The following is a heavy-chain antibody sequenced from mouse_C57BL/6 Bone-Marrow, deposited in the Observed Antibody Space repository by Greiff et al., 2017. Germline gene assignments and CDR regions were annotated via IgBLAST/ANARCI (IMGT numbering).Heavy chain of an antibody. J-gene: IGHJ1*03. V-gene: IGHV1-55*01. CDR3: ASWDVGYFDV. Sequence: VKLQQPGAELVKPGASVKMSCKASGYTFTSYWITWVKQRPGQGLEWIGDIYPGSGSTNYNEKFKSKATLTVDTSSSTAYMQLSSLTSEDSAVYYCASWDVGYFDVWGTGTTVTVSS. CDR1: GYTFTSYW. CDR2: IYPGSGST. D-gene: IGHD4-1*01.